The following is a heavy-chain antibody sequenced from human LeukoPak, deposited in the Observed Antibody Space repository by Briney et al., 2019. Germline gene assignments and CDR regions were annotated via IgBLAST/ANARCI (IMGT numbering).Heavy chain of an antibody. Sequence: SETLSLTCTVSGGSLSFSYWRWIRQPPGQGLEWIGRIYSSGSTNYNPSLKSRVTISVDKSKNQFSLKLSSVTAADTAVYYCARRYGGSGSIDYWGQGTLVTVSS. V-gene: IGHV4-4*07. CDR2: IYSSGST. CDR3: ARRYGGSGSIDY. D-gene: IGHD3-10*01. J-gene: IGHJ4*02. CDR1: GGSLSFSY.